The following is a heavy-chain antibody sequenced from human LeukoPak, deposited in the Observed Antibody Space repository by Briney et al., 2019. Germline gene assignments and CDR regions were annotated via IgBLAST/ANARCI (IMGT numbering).Heavy chain of an antibody. CDR3: ARDRLDQWLVRLSRYFGSPDY. J-gene: IGHJ4*02. V-gene: IGHV3-23*01. Sequence: GGSLRLSCAASGFTFRRYGMSWVRQAPGKGLEWISVISENGGRTYYADSVKGRFTISRDNSKNTLYLQMNSLRAEDTAVYYCARDRLDQWLVRLSRYFGSPDYWGQGTLVTVSS. CDR2: ISENGGRT. D-gene: IGHD6-19*01. CDR1: GFTFRRYG.